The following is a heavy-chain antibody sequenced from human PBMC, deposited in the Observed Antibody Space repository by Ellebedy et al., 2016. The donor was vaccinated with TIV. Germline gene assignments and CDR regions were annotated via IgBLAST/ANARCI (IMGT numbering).Heavy chain of an antibody. CDR3: ARGGYGRPFDC. D-gene: IGHD5-12*01. CDR1: GFTFSNYW. CDR2: IKQDGSGK. J-gene: IGHJ4*02. Sequence: GGSLRLSCVASGFTFSNYWMKWVRQAPGKGLEWVANIKQDGSGKYYVDSVKGRFTISRDNAKNPLFLQMNSLRVEDTAVYFCARGGYGRPFDCWGQGTLVTVSS. V-gene: IGHV3-7*03.